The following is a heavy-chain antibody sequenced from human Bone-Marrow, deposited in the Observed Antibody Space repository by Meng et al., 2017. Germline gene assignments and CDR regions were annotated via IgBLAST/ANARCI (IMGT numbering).Heavy chain of an antibody. Sequence: ASVKVSCKASGYTFPDYWLHWVRRAPGQGLEWMGRINPKSGDTHYAQRFQGRVTMTGDTSISTAYMELSGLRSDDTAMYYCARGSSGWFPFDYWGQGTLGTVSS. D-gene: IGHD6-19*01. CDR3: ARGSSGWFPFDY. J-gene: IGHJ4*02. V-gene: IGHV1-2*06. CDR1: GYTFPDYW. CDR2: INPKSGDT.